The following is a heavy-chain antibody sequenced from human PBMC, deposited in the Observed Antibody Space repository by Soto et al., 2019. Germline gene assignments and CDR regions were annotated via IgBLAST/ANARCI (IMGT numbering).Heavy chain of an antibody. Sequence: QVQLVESGGGVVQPGRSLRLSCAASGFTFSSYAMHWVRQAPGKGLEWVAVISYDGSNKYYADSVKGRFTISRDNSKNTLYLQMNSLRAQDTAVYYCARDRSQIHPLAATFSMDVWGQGTTVTVSS. D-gene: IGHD2-15*01. CDR3: ARDRSQIHPLAATFSMDV. CDR1: GFTFSSYA. J-gene: IGHJ6*02. V-gene: IGHV3-30-3*01. CDR2: ISYDGSNK.